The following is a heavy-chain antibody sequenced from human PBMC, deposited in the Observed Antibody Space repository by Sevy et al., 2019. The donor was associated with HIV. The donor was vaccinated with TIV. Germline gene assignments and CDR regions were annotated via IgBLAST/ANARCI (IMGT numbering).Heavy chain of an antibody. D-gene: IGHD3-22*01. V-gene: IGHV3-21*01. CDR3: AGENYYDSTAYRFDY. Sequence: GGSLRLSCAASGFIFSNYNMNWVRQAPGKGLEWVSSISSSSSYIYYADSVKGRFTISRDNAKNSLYLQMNSLRAGDTAVYYCAGENYYDSTAYRFDYWGQGTLVTVSS. CDR2: ISSSSSYI. J-gene: IGHJ4*02. CDR1: GFIFSNYN.